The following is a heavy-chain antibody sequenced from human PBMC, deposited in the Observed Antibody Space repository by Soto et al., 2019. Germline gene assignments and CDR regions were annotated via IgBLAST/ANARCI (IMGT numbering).Heavy chain of an antibody. CDR3: ASILRYL. CDR1: GGSFSGYY. Sequence: QVQLQQWGAGLLKPSETLSLSCAVYGGSFSGYYWSWIRQPPGKGLEWIGEINHSGSTNYNPSLKVRVTLSVDTSKNQFSLRLSSVTAADTAVYYCASILRYLWGQGTLVTVSS. CDR2: INHSGST. D-gene: IGHD3-16*01. J-gene: IGHJ4*02. V-gene: IGHV4-34*01.